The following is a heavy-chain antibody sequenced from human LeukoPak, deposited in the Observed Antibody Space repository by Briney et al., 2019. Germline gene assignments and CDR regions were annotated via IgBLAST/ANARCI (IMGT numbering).Heavy chain of an antibody. D-gene: IGHD4-17*01. Sequence: KPSETLSLTCTVSGGSISSGSYYWGWIRQPPGKGLEWIGSIYYSGSTYYNPSLKSRVTISVDTSKNQLSLKLSPVTATDTAVYYCARLDYGDHDYWGQGTLVTVSS. J-gene: IGHJ4*02. CDR2: IYYSGST. V-gene: IGHV4-39*01. CDR1: GGSISSGSYY. CDR3: ARLDYGDHDY.